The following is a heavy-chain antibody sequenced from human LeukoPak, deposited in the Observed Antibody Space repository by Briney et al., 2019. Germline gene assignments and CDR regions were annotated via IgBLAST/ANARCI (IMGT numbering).Heavy chain of an antibody. CDR1: GFAFSSHA. CDR2: IDISGGST. CDR3: AKYTSGTSYRGLDQ. V-gene: IGHV3-23*01. Sequence: PGGSLRLSCAASGFAFSSHAMCWVRQAPGKGLEWVSSIDISGGSTYYADSAEGRFTISRDNSKNTLYLQMNGLRAEDTAVYSCAKYTSGTSYRGLDQWGQGTLVTVSS. D-gene: IGHD3-10*01. J-gene: IGHJ4*02.